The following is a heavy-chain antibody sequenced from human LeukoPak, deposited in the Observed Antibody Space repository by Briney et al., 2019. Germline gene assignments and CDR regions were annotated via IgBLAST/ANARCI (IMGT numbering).Heavy chain of an antibody. CDR2: ISAYNGNT. CDR1: GYTFTSYG. D-gene: IGHD2-8*01. CDR3: ARLYVLPGARFDR. V-gene: IGHV1-18*01. J-gene: IGHJ5*02. Sequence: ASVKVSCKASGYTFTSYGISWVRQAPGQGVEWMGWISAYNGNTNYAQKLQGRVTMTTDTSTSTAYMELRTLRSDDTAVYYCARLYVLPGARFDRWGQGTLVTVSS.